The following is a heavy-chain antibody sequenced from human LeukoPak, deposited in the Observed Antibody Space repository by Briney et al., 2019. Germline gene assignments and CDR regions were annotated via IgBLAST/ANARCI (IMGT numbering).Heavy chain of an antibody. CDR3: ARVGYCSTTSCYWRAFDY. V-gene: IGHV3-7*01. CDR2: INQDGSEQ. J-gene: IGHJ4*02. Sequence: GGSLRLSCAASGFTFSSHWMSWVRQAPGKGLEWVANINQDGSEQYYVDSVKGRFTISRDNAKNSLYLQMNSLRAEDTAVYYCARVGYCSTTSCYWRAFDYWGQGTLVTVSS. CDR1: GFTFSSHW. D-gene: IGHD2-2*01.